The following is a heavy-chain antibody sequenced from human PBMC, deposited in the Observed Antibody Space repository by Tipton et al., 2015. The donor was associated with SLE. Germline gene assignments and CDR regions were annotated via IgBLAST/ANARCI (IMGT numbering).Heavy chain of an antibody. CDR1: GGSFSGYY. V-gene: IGHV4-34*01. CDR3: ARGSWGGSYYGYYYYMDV. CDR2: INHSGST. Sequence: LSLTCAVYGGSFSGYYWSWIRQSPGKGLEWIGEINHSGSTYYKPSLKSRVTISLDTSKNQFSQKLSSVTAADTAVYYCARGSWGGSYYGYYYYMDVWGKGTTVTVSS. J-gene: IGHJ6*03. D-gene: IGHD1-26*01.